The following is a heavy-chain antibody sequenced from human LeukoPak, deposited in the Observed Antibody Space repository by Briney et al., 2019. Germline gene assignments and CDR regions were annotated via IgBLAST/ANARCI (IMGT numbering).Heavy chain of an antibody. D-gene: IGHD4-17*01. CDR1: GYTFTSYA. V-gene: IGHV1-3*01. CDR2: INAGNGNT. J-gene: IGHJ4*02. Sequence: ASVKVSCKASGYTFTSYAMHWVRQAPGQRLEWMGWINAGNGNTKYSQKFQGRVTITRDTSASTAYMELSSLRSGDTAVYYCASEGYGDYVAFYWGQGTLVTVSS. CDR3: ASEGYGDYVAFY.